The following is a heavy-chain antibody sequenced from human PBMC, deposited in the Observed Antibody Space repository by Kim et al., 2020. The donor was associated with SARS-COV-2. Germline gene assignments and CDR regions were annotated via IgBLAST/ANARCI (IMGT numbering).Heavy chain of an antibody. D-gene: IGHD2-15*01. CDR1: GYTFAGHY. J-gene: IGHJ5*02. CDR2: INPNSGGA. Sequence: ASVKVSCKASGYTFAGHYIHWVRQAPGQGLEWLGWINPNSGGAIYAQRFQGRVIMTRDTSISTAYMDLTRLGSDDTGVYYCARGVVGGPSWFDPWGQGTPVTVSS. CDR3: ARGVVGGPSWFDP. V-gene: IGHV1-2*02.